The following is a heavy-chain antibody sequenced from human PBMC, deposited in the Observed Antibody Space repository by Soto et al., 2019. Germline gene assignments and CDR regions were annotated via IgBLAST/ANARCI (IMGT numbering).Heavy chain of an antibody. D-gene: IGHD6-13*01. CDR2: IDPSDSYT. CDR3: ARIGAGVYSSSWYGGGYYYYGMDV. CDR1: GYSFTSYW. Sequence: PGESLKISCKGSGYSFTSYWISWVRQMPGKGLEWMGRIDPSDSYTNYSPSFQGHVTISADKSISTAYLQWSSLKASDTAMYYCARIGAGVYSSSWYGGGYYYYGMDVWGQGTTVTVSS. V-gene: IGHV5-10-1*01. J-gene: IGHJ6*02.